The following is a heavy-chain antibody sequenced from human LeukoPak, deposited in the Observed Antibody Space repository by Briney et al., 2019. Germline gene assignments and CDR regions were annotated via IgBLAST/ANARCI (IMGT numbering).Heavy chain of an antibody. J-gene: IGHJ4*02. CDR1: GFTFSSYS. Sequence: GGSLRLSCAASGFTFSSYSMNWVRQAPGKGLEWVSSISSSSSYIYYADSVKGRFTISRDNAKNSLYLQMNSLRAEDTAVYYCAKEDILTGYYSVFDYWGQGTLVTVSS. D-gene: IGHD3-9*01. CDR3: AKEDILTGYYSVFDY. V-gene: IGHV3-21*04. CDR2: ISSSSSYI.